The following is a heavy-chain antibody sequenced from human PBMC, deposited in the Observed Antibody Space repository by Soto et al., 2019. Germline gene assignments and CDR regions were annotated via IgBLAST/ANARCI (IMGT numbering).Heavy chain of an antibody. D-gene: IGHD2-2*01. J-gene: IGHJ6*02. Sequence: GGSLRLSCAASGFTFSSYAMHWVRQAPGKGLEWVAVISYDGSNKYYADSVKGRFTISRDNSKNTLYMQMNSLRAEDTAVYYCATTRVVVPAAYYYCCMDVWGQGTTVTVSS. CDR2: ISYDGSNK. CDR1: GFTFSSYA. CDR3: ATTRVVVPAAYYYCCMDV. V-gene: IGHV3-30*04.